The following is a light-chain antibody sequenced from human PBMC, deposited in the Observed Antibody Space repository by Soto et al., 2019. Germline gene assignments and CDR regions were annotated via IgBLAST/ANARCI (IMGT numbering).Light chain of an antibody. CDR1: QSVSSSF. Sequence: IVLTQSPGPLSLSPGERATLSCRASQSVSSSFLAWYQQKPGQAPRLLIFCASSRATGIPDRFSGRGSGTDFTLTISRLEPEDCAVYYCQQYGSSPPTFGQGTKVEIK. CDR3: QQYGSSPPT. CDR2: CAS. J-gene: IGKJ1*01. V-gene: IGKV3-20*01.